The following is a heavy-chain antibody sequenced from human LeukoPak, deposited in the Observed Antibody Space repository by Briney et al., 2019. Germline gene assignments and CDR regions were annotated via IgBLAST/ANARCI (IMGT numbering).Heavy chain of an antibody. CDR2: IRYDDSNK. V-gene: IGHV3-33*01. CDR1: GFTFSSYG. CDR3: ARRVIDYDFDY. Sequence: GGSLRLSCAASGFTFSSYGMHWVRQAPGKGLEWVAVIRYDDSNKYYADSVKGRFTISRDNSKNTLYLQMNSLRAEDTAVYYCARRVIDYDFDYWGQGTLVTVSS. D-gene: IGHD3-10*01. J-gene: IGHJ4*02.